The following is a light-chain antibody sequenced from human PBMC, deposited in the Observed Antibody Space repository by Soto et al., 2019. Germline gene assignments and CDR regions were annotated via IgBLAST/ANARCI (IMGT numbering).Light chain of an antibody. CDR3: MHGRHSPRT. Sequence: DVVMTQSPLSLPVTLGQPASISCRSSQSLVHSNGNTYLNWFQQRPGQSPRRLLYKVSIRDSGVPDRISSSGSGTYFTLKISRVEADDLGVYYCMHGRHSPRTFGQGTKVEIK. V-gene: IGKV2-30*02. CDR2: KVS. J-gene: IGKJ1*01. CDR1: QSLVHSNGNTY.